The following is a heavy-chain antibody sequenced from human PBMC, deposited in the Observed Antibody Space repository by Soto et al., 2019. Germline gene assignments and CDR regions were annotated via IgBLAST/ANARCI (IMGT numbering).Heavy chain of an antibody. CDR2: INWNGGTT. Sequence: GGSLRLSCVASGFTFDDYGMSWVRQVPGKGLEWVSGINWNGGTTHYADSVKGRFTISRDNARNSLYLQMNSLRAEDTALYYCAKSQSPMVRGVIEAFDYWGQGTLVTVSS. CDR1: GFTFDDYG. J-gene: IGHJ4*02. D-gene: IGHD3-10*01. CDR3: AKSQSPMVRGVIEAFDY. V-gene: IGHV3-20*04.